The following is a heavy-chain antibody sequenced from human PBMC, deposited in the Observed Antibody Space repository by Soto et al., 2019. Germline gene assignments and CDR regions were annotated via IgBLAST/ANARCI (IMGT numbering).Heavy chain of an antibody. J-gene: IGHJ3*02. V-gene: IGHV3-33*01. Sequence: QVQLVESGGGVVQPGRSLRLSCAASGFTFSSYGMHWVRQAPGKGLEWVAVIWFDGSNKYYADPVKGRFTISRDNSKNTLYLQVNSPRAEDTAVYYCARDLRGLWFGESPLYAFDIWGQGTMVTVSS. CDR2: IWFDGSNK. D-gene: IGHD3-10*01. CDR3: ARDLRGLWFGESPLYAFDI. CDR1: GFTFSSYG.